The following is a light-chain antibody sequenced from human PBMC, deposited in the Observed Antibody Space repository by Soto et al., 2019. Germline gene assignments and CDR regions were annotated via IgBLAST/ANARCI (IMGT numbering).Light chain of an antibody. CDR1: QSVSTW. Sequence: DIQMTQSPSALSASVGDRVTITCRASQSVSTWLAWYQQKPGTAPNLLIYKASSLEGGVPSRFSGSGSGTDFNITISSLQPDDFATYYCQQYNTSPLTFGGGTTVEIK. V-gene: IGKV1-5*03. CDR3: QQYNTSPLT. J-gene: IGKJ4*01. CDR2: KAS.